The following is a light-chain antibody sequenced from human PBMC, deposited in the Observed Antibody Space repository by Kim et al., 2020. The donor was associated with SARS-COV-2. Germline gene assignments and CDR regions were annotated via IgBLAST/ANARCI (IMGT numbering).Light chain of an antibody. CDR2: NNN. V-gene: IGLV1-51*01. J-gene: IGLJ2*01. Sequence: GQKIAISCSGSSSNIGNNYVSWYRQLPRPAPTLRIYNNNKRPTGIPDRFSGSKSGTSATLGITGLQTGDEADYYCGTWDSSLSAGVFGGGTQLTVL. CDR1: SSNIGNNY. CDR3: GTWDSSLSAGV.